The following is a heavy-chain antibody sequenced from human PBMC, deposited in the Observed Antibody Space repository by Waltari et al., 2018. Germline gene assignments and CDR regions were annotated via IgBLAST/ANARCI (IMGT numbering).Heavy chain of an antibody. CDR1: GFSFSSYV. Sequence: EVQLLESGGGLVQPGGSLRLSCSASGFSFSSYVMTWVRQAPGKGLEWVSGISYSGAGTHYADSVKGRFTISRDNSKNTLYLQMNSLRAEDTAIYYCAKDAVWNYNYGMDVWGQGTTVTVSS. V-gene: IGHV3-23*01. J-gene: IGHJ6*02. CDR3: AKDAVWNYNYGMDV. D-gene: IGHD1-1*01. CDR2: ISYSGAGT.